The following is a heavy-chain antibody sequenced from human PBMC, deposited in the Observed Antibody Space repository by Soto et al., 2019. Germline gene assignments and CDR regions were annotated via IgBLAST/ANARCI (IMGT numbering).Heavy chain of an antibody. CDR1: GFTFSGSA. J-gene: IGHJ6*03. CDR3: TRRMAAVGNYYYYMDV. V-gene: IGHV3-73*01. Sequence: GGSLRLSCAASGFTFSGSAMHWVRQASGKGLEWVGRIRSKANSYATAYAASVKGRFTISRDDSKNTAYLQMNSLKTEDTAVYYCTRRMAAVGNYYYYMDVWGKGTTVTAP. D-gene: IGHD2-15*01. CDR2: IRSKANSYAT.